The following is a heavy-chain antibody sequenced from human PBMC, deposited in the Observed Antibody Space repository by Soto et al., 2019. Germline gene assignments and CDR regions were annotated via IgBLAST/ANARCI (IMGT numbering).Heavy chain of an antibody. CDR3: VKDITIFGLDHYGMDV. D-gene: IGHD3-3*01. V-gene: IGHV3-74*01. CDR2: INIDGSRI. J-gene: IGHJ6*02. CDR1: GFTFSSYW. Sequence: GGSLRLSCAASGFTFSSYWMHWVRQAPGKGLVWVSRINIDGSRISYADSVKGRCTISRDNAKNTLYMEMNSLRAEDTAVYYCVKDITIFGLDHYGMDVWGQGTTVTVSS.